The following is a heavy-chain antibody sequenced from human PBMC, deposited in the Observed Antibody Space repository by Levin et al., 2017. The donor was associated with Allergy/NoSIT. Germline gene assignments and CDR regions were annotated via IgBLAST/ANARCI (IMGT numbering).Heavy chain of an antibody. CDR2: IGTAGDT. V-gene: IGHV3-13*01. J-gene: IGHJ2*01. CDR1: GFTFSSYD. D-gene: IGHD2-21*02. CDR3: ARAQAYCGGDCPRTNWYFDR. Sequence: GGSLRLSCAASGFTFSSYDMHWVRQATGKGLEWVSAIGTAGDTYYPGSVKGRFTISRENAKNSLYLQMNSLRAGDTAVYYCARAQAYCGGDCPRTNWYFDRWGRGTLVTVSS.